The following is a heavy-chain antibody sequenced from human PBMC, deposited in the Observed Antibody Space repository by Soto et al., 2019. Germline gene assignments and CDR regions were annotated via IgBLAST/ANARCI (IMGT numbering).Heavy chain of an antibody. V-gene: IGHV4-59*08. D-gene: IGHD3-9*01. CDR1: GGSISSYY. CDR2: IYYSGST. Sequence: QVQLQESGPGLVKPSETLSLTCTVSGGSISSYYWSWIRQPPGKGLEWIGYIYYSGSTNYNPSLKSRVTISVDTSKNQFSLKLSSVTAADTAVYYCARLNSDIVTGYPLGYYYGMDVWGQGTTVTVSS. J-gene: IGHJ6*02. CDR3: ARLNSDIVTGYPLGYYYGMDV.